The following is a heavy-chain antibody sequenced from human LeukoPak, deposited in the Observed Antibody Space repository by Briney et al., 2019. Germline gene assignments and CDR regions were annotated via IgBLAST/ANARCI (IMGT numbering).Heavy chain of an antibody. V-gene: IGHV3-53*01. CDR2: IYSGGST. D-gene: IGHD2-2*01. CDR1: GFTVSSNY. CDR3: AREYCSSTSCYGMDV. Sequence: GGSLRLSCAASGFTVSSNYMSWVRQTPGKGLEWVSVIYSGGSTYYADSVKGRFTISRDNSKNTLYLQMNSVRAEDTAVYYCAREYCSSTSCYGMDVWGQGTTVTVSS. J-gene: IGHJ6*02.